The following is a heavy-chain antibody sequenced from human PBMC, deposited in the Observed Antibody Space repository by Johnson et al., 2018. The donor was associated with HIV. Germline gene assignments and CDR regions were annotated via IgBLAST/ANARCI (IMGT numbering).Heavy chain of an antibody. CDR2: ISYDGSNK. CDR1: GFTFSSYA. CDR3: ARAYYTFWSGYDAFDI. Sequence: QMQLVESGGGVVQPGRSLRLSCAASGFTFSSYAMHWVRQAPGKGLEWVAVISYDGSNKYYADSVKGRFTISRDNAKNSLYLQMNSLRAEDTAVYYCARAYYTFWSGYDAFDIWGQGTMVTVSS. V-gene: IGHV3-30-3*01. J-gene: IGHJ3*02. D-gene: IGHD3-3*01.